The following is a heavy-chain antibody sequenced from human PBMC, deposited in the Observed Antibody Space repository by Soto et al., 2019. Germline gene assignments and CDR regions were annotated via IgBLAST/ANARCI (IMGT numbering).Heavy chain of an antibody. CDR1: GYTFTSYG. CDR2: ISAYNGNT. CDR3: ARDRITMIVVVIKGQGNWFDP. D-gene: IGHD3-22*01. J-gene: IGHJ5*02. Sequence: ASVKVSCEASGYTFTSYGISWVRQAPGQGLEWMGWISAYNGNTNYAQKLQGRVTMTTDTSTSTAYMELRSLRSDDTAVYYCARDRITMIVVVIKGQGNWFDPWGQGTLVTVSS. V-gene: IGHV1-18*01.